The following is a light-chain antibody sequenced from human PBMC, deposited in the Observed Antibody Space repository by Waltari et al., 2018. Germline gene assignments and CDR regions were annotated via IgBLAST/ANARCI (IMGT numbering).Light chain of an antibody. V-gene: IGLV1-44*01. Sequence: QPLLTQPPSASGTPGQRVPLACSGSRSNIGGNTVSWYKQLPGAATKLLIYGNHQRPSGVPDRFSGSKSGTSASLAISGLQTEDEADYYCSAWDDSLHGWVFGGGTGLTVL. CDR1: RSNIGGNT. CDR2: GNH. CDR3: SAWDDSLHGWV. J-gene: IGLJ3*02.